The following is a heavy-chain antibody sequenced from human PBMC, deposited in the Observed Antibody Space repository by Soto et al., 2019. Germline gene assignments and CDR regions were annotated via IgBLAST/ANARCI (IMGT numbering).Heavy chain of an antibody. CDR1: GFTFSSYA. Sequence: EVQLLESGGGLVQPGGSLRLSCAASGFTFSSYAMSWVRQAPGKGLEWVSAISGSGGSTYYADSVKGRFTISRDNSKNTLYLQMSSMRAEDTAVYYCAKNRRSGYDSDGDFDYWGQGTLVTVSS. J-gene: IGHJ4*02. CDR2: ISGSGGST. CDR3: AKNRRSGYDSDGDFDY. D-gene: IGHD5-12*01. V-gene: IGHV3-23*01.